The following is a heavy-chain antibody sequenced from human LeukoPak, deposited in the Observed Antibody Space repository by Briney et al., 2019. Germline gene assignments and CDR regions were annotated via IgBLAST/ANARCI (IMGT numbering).Heavy chain of an antibody. Sequence: SETLFLTCTVSGGSISSSGHYWGWVRQPPGKGLEWIVSIYYSGSTYYGPSLKTLVTISVDTSKTQFSLKLSSVTAADTAVYYCARAHYDSSGYYFDYWGQGTLVTVSS. J-gene: IGHJ4*02. D-gene: IGHD3-22*01. V-gene: IGHV4-39*07. CDR2: IYYSGST. CDR3: ARAHYDSSGYYFDY. CDR1: GGSISSSGHY.